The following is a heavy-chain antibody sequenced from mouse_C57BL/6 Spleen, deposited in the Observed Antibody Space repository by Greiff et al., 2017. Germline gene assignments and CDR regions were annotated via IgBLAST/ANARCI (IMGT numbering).Heavy chain of an antibody. D-gene: IGHD4-1*01. CDR3: TETGTGTY. J-gene: IGHJ3*01. CDR2: IRLKSDNYAT. CDR1: GFTFSNYW. V-gene: IGHV6-3*01. Sequence: EVKLVESGGGLVQPGGSMKLSCVASGFTFSNYWMNWVRQSPEKGLEWVAQIRLKSDNYATHYAESVKGGFTISRDDSKSSVYLQMNNLRAEDTGIYYCTETGTGTYWGQGTLVTVSA.